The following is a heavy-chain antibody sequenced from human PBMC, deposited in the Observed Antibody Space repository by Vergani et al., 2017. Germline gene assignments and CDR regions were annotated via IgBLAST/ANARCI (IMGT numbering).Heavy chain of an antibody. D-gene: IGHD1-26*01. J-gene: IGHJ5*02. Sequence: QVQLVESGGGVVQPGRSLRLSCAASGFTFSSYAMHWVRQAPGKGLEWVAVISYDGSNKYYADSVKGRFTISRDNSKNTLYLQMNSLRAEDTAVYYCARAVGATTRGWFDPWGQGTLVTVSS. CDR3: ARAVGATTRGWFDP. CDR1: GFTFSSYA. V-gene: IGHV3-30-3*01. CDR2: ISYDGSNK.